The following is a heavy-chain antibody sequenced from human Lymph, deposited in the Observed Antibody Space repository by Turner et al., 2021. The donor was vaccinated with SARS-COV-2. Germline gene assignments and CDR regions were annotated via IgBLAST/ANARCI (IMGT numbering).Heavy chain of an antibody. CDR2: IYYSGST. J-gene: IGHJ4*02. Sequence: VEVQESSVGLGRPRVTLSLTCTVSGGAISSYYWSWIRQPPGKGLEWIAYIYYSGSTTYKTTLKERLAILVDRAKNQCSLRQRSLTTASAGVKYCEQGGDYWSQGTLVTVSS. CDR1: GGAISSYY. D-gene: IGHD6-13*01. CDR3: EQGGDY. V-gene: IGHV4-59*08.